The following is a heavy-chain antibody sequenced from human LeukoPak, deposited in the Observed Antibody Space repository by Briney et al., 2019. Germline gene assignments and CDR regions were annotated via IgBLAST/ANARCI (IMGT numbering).Heavy chain of an antibody. CDR3: ATIPGYYDSSGYSKAIDF. CDR2: IDPNSGAT. CDR1: EYTLIDYY. J-gene: IGHJ4*02. D-gene: IGHD3-22*01. V-gene: IGHV1-2*02. Sequence: ASVKVSCKASEYTLIDYYMHWVRQAPGQGLEWMGWIDPNSGATDYAQKFQGRATMSRDTSISTAFMELSRLRSDDTAVYYCATIPGYYDSSGYSKAIDFWGQGTLVIVSS.